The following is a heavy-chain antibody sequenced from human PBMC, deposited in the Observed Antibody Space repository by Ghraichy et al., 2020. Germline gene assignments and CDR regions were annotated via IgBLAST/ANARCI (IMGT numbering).Heavy chain of an antibody. CDR1: GFTFSDYY. J-gene: IGHJ5*02. Sequence: GGSLRLSCAASGFTFSDYYMSWIRQAPGKGLEWVSYISSSGSTIYYADSVKGRFTISRDNAKNSLYLQMNSLRAEDTAVYYCARKGLGSSWYGEGIQNWFDPWGQGTLVTVSS. CDR3: ARKGLGSSWYGEGIQNWFDP. D-gene: IGHD6-13*01. CDR2: ISSSGSTI. V-gene: IGHV3-11*01.